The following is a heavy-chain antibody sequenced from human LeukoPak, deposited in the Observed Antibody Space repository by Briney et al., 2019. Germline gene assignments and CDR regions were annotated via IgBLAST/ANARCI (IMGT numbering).Heavy chain of an antibody. V-gene: IGHV5-51*01. J-gene: IGHJ4*02. CDR2: IYPGDSDT. CDR1: GYSFTSYW. Sequence: GESLKISCKGSGYSFTSYWIGWVRQMPGKGLEWMGIIYPGDSDTRYGPSFQGQVTISADKSISTAYLQWSSLKASDTAMYYCARRYCSGGSCYSVDYWGQGTLVTVSS. D-gene: IGHD2-15*01. CDR3: ARRYCSGGSCYSVDY.